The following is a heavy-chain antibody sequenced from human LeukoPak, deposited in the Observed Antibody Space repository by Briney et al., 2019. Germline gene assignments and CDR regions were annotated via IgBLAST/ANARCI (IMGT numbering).Heavy chain of an antibody. CDR3: ATLRSYDF. Sequence: GGSLRLSCAASGFTFSSYVMTWVRQAPGQGLEWVSSINDSGDKTYYADSVKGRFTISRDNSRNTLHLQVNSLRAEDTAVYYCATLRSYDFWGQGTLVTVSS. D-gene: IGHD3-10*01. J-gene: IGHJ4*02. CDR2: INDSGDKT. V-gene: IGHV3-23*01. CDR1: GFTFSSYV.